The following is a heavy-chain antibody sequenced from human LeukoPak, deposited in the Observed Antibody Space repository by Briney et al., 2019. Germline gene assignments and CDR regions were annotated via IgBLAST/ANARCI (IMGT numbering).Heavy chain of an antibody. V-gene: IGHV4-34*01. CDR2: INHSGST. J-gene: IGHJ3*02. D-gene: IGHD3-22*01. Sequence: PSETLSLTCAVYGGSFSGYYWSWIRQPPGKGLEWIGEINHSGSTNYNPSLKSRVTISVDTSKNQFSLKLSSVTAADTAVYYCAGGRLHYYYDTSGSPGDAFDIWGQGTKVTVSS. CDR3: AGGRLHYYYDTSGSPGDAFDI. CDR1: GGSFSGYY.